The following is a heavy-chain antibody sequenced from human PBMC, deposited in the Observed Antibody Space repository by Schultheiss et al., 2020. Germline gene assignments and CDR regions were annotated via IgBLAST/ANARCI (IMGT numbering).Heavy chain of an antibody. J-gene: IGHJ6*02. CDR2: FDPEDGET. Sequence: ASVKVSCKVSGYTLTELSMHWVRQAPGKGLEWMGGFDPEDGETIYAQKFQGRVTMTEDTSTDTAYMELSSLRSEDTAVYYCATGRSGSGYYVYYGMDVWGQGTTVTVSS. CDR1: GYTLTELS. V-gene: IGHV1-24*01. D-gene: IGHD3-22*01. CDR3: ATGRSGSGYYVYYGMDV.